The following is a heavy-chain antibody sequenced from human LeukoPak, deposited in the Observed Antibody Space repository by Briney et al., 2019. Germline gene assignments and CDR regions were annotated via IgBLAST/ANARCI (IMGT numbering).Heavy chain of an antibody. V-gene: IGHV3-13*01. CDR1: GFTFSSYD. CDR3: ARAYYYYGMDV. J-gene: IGHJ6*02. Sequence: GGPLRLSCAASGFTFSSYDMHWVRQATGKGLEWVSAIGTAGDTYYPGSVKGRFTISRENAKNSLYLQMNSLRAGDTAVYYCARAYYYYGMDVWGQGTTVTVSS. CDR2: IGTAGDT.